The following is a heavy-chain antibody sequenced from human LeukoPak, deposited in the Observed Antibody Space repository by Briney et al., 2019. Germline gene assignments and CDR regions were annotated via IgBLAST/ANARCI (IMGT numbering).Heavy chain of an antibody. CDR1: GFTFDDYA. V-gene: IGHV3-9*01. D-gene: IGHD2-15*01. CDR3: AKDPYCSGGSCYPRILDY. J-gene: IGHJ4*02. Sequence: GGSLRLSCAASGFTFDDYAMHWVRQAPGKGLEWVSGISWNSGSIGYADSVKGRFTISRDNAKNSLYLQMNSLRAEDTALYYCAKDPYCSGGSCYPRILDYWGQGTLVTVSS. CDR2: ISWNSGSI.